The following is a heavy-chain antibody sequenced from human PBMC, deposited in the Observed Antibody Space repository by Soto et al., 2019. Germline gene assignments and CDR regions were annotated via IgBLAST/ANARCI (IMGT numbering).Heavy chain of an antibody. Sequence: QVQVVQSRAEVKKPGASVRVSCKTSGYTFTDYDINWVRQAAGQGLEYMGWMSPDSGNTGYSQQFQGRVTMTSNTSTSTAYMELSSLTSEDTAVYYCEVTTGSWGQGTMVTVSS. D-gene: IGHD1-1*01. V-gene: IGHV1-8*02. CDR2: MSPDSGNT. CDR3: EVTTGS. CDR1: GYTFTDYD. J-gene: IGHJ4*02.